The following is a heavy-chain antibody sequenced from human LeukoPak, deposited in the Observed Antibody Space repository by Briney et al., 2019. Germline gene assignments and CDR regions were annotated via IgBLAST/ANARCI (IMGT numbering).Heavy chain of an antibody. J-gene: IGHJ3*02. V-gene: IGHV3-53*01. Sequence: PGGSLRLSCAASGFTVSSNYMSWVRQAPGKGLEWVSVIYSGGSTYYADSVKGRFTISRDNSKNTLYLQMNSLKTEDTAVYYCTTEVVGANDAFDIWGQGTMVTVSS. CDR3: TTEVVGANDAFDI. CDR1: GFTVSSNY. CDR2: IYSGGST. D-gene: IGHD1-26*01.